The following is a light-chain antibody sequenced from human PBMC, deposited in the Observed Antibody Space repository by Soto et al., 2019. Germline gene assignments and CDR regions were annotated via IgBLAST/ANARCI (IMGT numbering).Light chain of an antibody. Sequence: QSVLTQPRSVSGSPGQSVTISCTGTSSDVGGYNYVSWYQQHPGKAPKLMIYDVSKRPSGVRDRFSGSKSGNTACLTISGLQSVDEADYSCCAHAGSYYVFRCGTKVTVL. CDR3: CAHAGSYYV. CDR2: DVS. CDR1: SSDVGGYNY. J-gene: IGLJ1*01. V-gene: IGLV2-11*01.